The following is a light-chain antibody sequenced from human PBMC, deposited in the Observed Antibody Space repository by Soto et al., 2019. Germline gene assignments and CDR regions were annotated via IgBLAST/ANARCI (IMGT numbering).Light chain of an antibody. V-gene: IGLV2-8*01. Sequence: QSVLTQPPAAPGSPGQSVTISCTGTRSDVGGYDYVSWYQQHPGQAPKLMIFEVGQRPSGVPDRFSGSKSGNTASLTVSALQAEDEADYFCSSYAGSSNYVFGTGTKVTVL. CDR2: EVG. CDR1: RSDVGGYDY. CDR3: SSYAGSSNYV. J-gene: IGLJ1*01.